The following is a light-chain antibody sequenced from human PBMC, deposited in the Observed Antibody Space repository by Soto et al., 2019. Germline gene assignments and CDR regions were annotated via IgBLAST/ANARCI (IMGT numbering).Light chain of an antibody. CDR1: QSVSSN. Sequence: EIVMTQSPATLSVSPGERATLSCRASQSVSSNLAWYQQKPGQAPRLLIYGASTRATGIPAWFSGSGSGTDFTLTISSLQSEDFAFYYCQQYNNWPQTFGGGTKVEIK. CDR2: GAS. J-gene: IGKJ4*01. CDR3: QQYNNWPQT. V-gene: IGKV3-15*01.